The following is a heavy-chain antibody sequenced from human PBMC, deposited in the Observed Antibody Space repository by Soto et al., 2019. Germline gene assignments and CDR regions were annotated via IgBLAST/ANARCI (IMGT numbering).Heavy chain of an antibody. CDR1: GYTFTSYA. V-gene: IGHV1-3*05. J-gene: IGHJ4*02. D-gene: IGHD6-19*01. CDR2: INAGNGNT. CDR3: ARAVAVPADFDY. Sequence: QVQLVQSGAEEKKPGASVKVSCKASGYTFTSYAMHWVRQAPGQRLEWMGWINAGNGNTKYSQKFQGRVTITRDTSASTAYMELRSLRSDDTAVYYCARAVAVPADFDYWGQGTLVTVSS.